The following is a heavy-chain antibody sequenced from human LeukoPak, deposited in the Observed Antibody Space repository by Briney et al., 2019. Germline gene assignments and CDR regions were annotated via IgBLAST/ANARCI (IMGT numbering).Heavy chain of an antibody. CDR2: IYYSGST. Sequence: PSETLSLTCTVSGGSISSGGYYWSWIPQHPGKGLEWIGYIYYSGSTYYNPALKSRITTSVDTYKNQFSLKLSSVTAADTAVYYSARGVGGGTLDYWGQGTLVTVPS. D-gene: IGHD3-10*01. J-gene: IGHJ4*02. CDR1: GGSISSGGYY. V-gene: IGHV4-31*03. CDR3: ARGVGGGTLDY.